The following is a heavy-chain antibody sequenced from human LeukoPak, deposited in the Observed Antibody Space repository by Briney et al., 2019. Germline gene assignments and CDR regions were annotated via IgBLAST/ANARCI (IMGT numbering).Heavy chain of an antibody. Sequence: ASVKVSCKASGYTFTGYYMHWVRQAPGQGLEWVGWINPNSGGTNYAQKFQGWVTMTRDTSISTAYMELSRLRSDDTAVYYCARDFDSSWYYFDYWGQGTLVTVSS. CDR3: ARDFDSSWYYFDY. CDR1: GYTFTGYY. D-gene: IGHD6-13*01. CDR2: INPNSGGT. V-gene: IGHV1-2*04. J-gene: IGHJ4*02.